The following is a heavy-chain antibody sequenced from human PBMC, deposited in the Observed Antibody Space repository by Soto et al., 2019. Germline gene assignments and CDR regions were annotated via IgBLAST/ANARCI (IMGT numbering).Heavy chain of an antibody. CDR3: ARGAYSNYGPADYYYGMDV. J-gene: IGHJ6*02. D-gene: IGHD4-4*01. Sequence: SETLSLTCTVSGGSISSYYWSWIRQPPGKGLEWIGYIYYSGSTNYNPSLKSRVTISVDTSKNQFSLKLSSVTAVDTAVYYCARGAYSNYGPADYYYGMDVWGQGTTVTVSS. V-gene: IGHV4-59*01. CDR2: IYYSGST. CDR1: GGSISSYY.